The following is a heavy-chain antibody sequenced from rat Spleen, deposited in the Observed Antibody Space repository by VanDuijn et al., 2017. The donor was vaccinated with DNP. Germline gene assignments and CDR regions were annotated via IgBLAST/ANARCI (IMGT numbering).Heavy chain of an antibody. D-gene: IGHD4-3*01. CDR2: IGSDGYDP. J-gene: IGHJ2*01. V-gene: IGHV5-22*01. Sequence: EVQLVESGGGLVQPGRSLKLSCAASGFTFSDYYMAWVRQAPTKGLEWVAYIGSDGYDPYYADSVKGRFTISRDNAKSTLYLQMNSLRSEDMATYYCVRWNSGHFDYWGQGVMVTVSS. CDR1: GFTFSDYY. CDR3: VRWNSGHFDY.